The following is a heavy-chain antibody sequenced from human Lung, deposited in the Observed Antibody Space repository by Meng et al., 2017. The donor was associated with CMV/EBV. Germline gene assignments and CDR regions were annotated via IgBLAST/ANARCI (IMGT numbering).Heavy chain of an antibody. CDR3: ATNAFDY. D-gene: IGHD2-8*01. J-gene: IGHJ4*02. CDR1: GYTFTSYP. V-gene: IGHV1-3*04. Sequence: ASVTISSTASGYTFTSYPMHWVRQAPGQSLEWMGWINTDNGDTRFSQHLQGRVTISTDTSATTAYMELSSLRLDDTAIYYCATNAFDYWGQGTLVTVSS. CDR2: INTDNGDT.